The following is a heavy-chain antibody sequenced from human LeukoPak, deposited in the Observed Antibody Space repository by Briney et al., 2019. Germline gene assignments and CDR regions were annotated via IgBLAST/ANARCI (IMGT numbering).Heavy chain of an antibody. CDR1: GYTFTSYG. J-gene: IGHJ6*02. Sequence: ASVKVSCKASGYTFTSYGISWVRQAPGQGLEWMGWISAYNGNTNYAQKLQGRVTMTTDTSTSTAYMELRSLRSDDTAVYYCARDGSIRVTTPGLGGYYYYGMDVWGQGTTVTVSS. CDR2: ISAYNGNT. V-gene: IGHV1-18*01. D-gene: IGHD4-17*01. CDR3: ARDGSIRVTTPGLGGYYYYGMDV.